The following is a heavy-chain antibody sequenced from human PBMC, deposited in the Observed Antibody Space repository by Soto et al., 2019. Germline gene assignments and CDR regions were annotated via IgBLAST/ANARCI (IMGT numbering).Heavy chain of an antibody. V-gene: IGHV3-23*01. D-gene: IGHD6-19*01. J-gene: IGHJ5*02. CDR3: AKDKGGNSGWYP. CDR1: GFTFSTYA. CDR2: ISGSGGTT. Sequence: EVPLLESGGGLVQPGGSLRLSCAASGFTFSTYAMSWVRQAPGKGLEWVSAISGSGGTTYYADSVKGRFTISRDTSKNTLYLQMNSLRAEDTAVYYCAKDKGGNSGWYPWGQGTLVTVSS.